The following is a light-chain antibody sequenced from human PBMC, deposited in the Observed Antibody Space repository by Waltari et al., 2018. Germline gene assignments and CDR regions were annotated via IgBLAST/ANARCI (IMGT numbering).Light chain of an antibody. CDR2: GAS. CDR3: QQYNDWPPGF. J-gene: IGKJ4*01. V-gene: IGKV3-15*01. CDR1: QSVSSN. Sequence: ETLMTQSPATLSVSPGESATPSCRASQSVSSNLAWYQQKPGQAPRLLIYGASTRATGIPARFSGSGSGTEFTLTISSLQSEDFAVYYCQQYNDWPPGFFGGGTKVEIK.